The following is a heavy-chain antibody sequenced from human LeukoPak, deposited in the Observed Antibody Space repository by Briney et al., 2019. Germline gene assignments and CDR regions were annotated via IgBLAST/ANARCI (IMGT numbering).Heavy chain of an antibody. D-gene: IGHD3-10*01. Sequence: SETLSLTCTVSGGSISSYYWSWIRQPPGKGLEWIGYIYYSGSTNYNPSLKSRVTISVDTSKNQFSLKLSSVTAADTAVYYCARDSSGIRYYFDYWGQGTLVTVPP. V-gene: IGHV4-59*01. CDR2: IYYSGST. CDR3: ARDSSGIRYYFDY. CDR1: GGSISSYY. J-gene: IGHJ4*02.